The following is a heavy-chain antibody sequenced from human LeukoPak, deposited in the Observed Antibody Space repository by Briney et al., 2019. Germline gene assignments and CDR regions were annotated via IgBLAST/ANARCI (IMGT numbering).Heavy chain of an antibody. CDR2: IYYSGST. J-gene: IGHJ4*02. CDR1: GGSISSSSYY. V-gene: IGHV4-39*07. Sequence: SETLSLTCTVSGGSISSSSYYWGWIRQPPGKGLEWIGSIYYSGSTYYNPSLKSRVTISVDTSKNQFSLKLSSVAAADTAVYYCARLRRGWLHHGGYFDYWGQGTLVTVSS. CDR3: ARLRRGWLHHGGYFDY. D-gene: IGHD3-22*01.